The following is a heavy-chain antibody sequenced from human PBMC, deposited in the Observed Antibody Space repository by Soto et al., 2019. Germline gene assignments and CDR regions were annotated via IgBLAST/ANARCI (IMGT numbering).Heavy chain of an antibody. CDR2: INGRGTTT. J-gene: IGHJ4*02. CDR1: GSISTTTP. CDR3: ATSCRHFDN. Sequence: GGSLRPSCPASGSISTTTPLSWVRQAPGKGLEWVSTINGRGTTTNYAHTVQGRVIMTRDKLTNTVNLQMNSLGFEDTAIYYCATSCRHFDNWGQGTLVTVSS. V-gene: IGHV3-23*01.